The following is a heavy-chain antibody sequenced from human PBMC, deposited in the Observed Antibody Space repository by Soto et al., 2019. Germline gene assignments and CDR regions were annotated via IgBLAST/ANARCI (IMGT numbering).Heavy chain of an antibody. CDR1: GYAFTSYL. V-gene: IGHV1-3*01. CDR2: INAGNGDT. Sequence: ASVPVSCGASGYAFTSYLMHWERQAPGQGLEWMGWINAGNGDTKYSQKFQGRVTITRDTSAITAYMELSSLRSEDTAVYYCVRDWTHYDSSGPGDYWGQGTLVTVSS. D-gene: IGHD3-22*01. J-gene: IGHJ4*02. CDR3: VRDWTHYDSSGPGDY.